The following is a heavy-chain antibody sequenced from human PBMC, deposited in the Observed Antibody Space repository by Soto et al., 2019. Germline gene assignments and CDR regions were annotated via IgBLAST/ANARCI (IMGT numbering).Heavy chain of an antibody. CDR1: GFTFSNYG. J-gene: IGHJ4*02. CDR2: IWYDGNNK. V-gene: IGHV3-33*01. Sequence: GGSLRLSCAASGFTFSNYGMHWVRQAPGKGLEWVAVIWYDGNNKYYADSVKGRFTISIDNSNNTLYVQMTSLRAEDTAVYYCARAGATIVSPFDYWGQGTLVTVSS. CDR3: ARAGATIVSPFDY. D-gene: IGHD5-12*01.